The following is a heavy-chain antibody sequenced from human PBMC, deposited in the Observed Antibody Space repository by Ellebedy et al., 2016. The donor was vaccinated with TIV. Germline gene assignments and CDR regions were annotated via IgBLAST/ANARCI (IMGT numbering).Heavy chain of an antibody. CDR2: MYYSGST. Sequence: SETLSLTCTVSDGSISSPNYCWSWIRQTPGKGLEWIGFMYYSGSTYYNPSLQSRVIISGDTSNNQFSLNLNSVSDADTAVYYCARARTNYYDGSGYYYEDTWGQGTLVTVSS. CDR1: DGSISSPNYC. V-gene: IGHV4-30-4*01. J-gene: IGHJ5*02. D-gene: IGHD3-22*01. CDR3: ARARTNYYDGSGYYYEDT.